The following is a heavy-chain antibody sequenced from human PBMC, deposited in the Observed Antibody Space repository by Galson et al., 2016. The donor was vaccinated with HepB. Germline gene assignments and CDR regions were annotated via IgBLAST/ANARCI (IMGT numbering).Heavy chain of an antibody. CDR3: AREALLNDILTGINWFDP. Sequence: SVKVSCKASGYTFTMFSISWVRQVPGQGLEWMGWINTYNPYTVSNAKKFQGRVTITADEATSTVFMEMSGLRSEDTAVYYCAREALLNDILTGINWFDPWGQGTLVTVSS. CDR2: INTYNPYT. CDR1: GYTFTMFS. D-gene: IGHD3-9*01. V-gene: IGHV1-18*01. J-gene: IGHJ5*02.